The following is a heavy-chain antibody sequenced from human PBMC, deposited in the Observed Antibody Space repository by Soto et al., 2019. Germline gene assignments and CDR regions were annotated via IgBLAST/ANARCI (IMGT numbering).Heavy chain of an antibody. Sequence: PSQTLSITCAISGDSVSSNSAAWNWIRQSPSRGLEWLGRTYYRSKWYNDYAVSVKSRITINPDTSKNQFSLQLNSVTPEDTAVYYCARDLLIVVVPAARDAFDIWGQGTMVTVSS. D-gene: IGHD2-2*01. V-gene: IGHV6-1*01. CDR3: ARDLLIVVVPAARDAFDI. J-gene: IGHJ3*02. CDR2: TYYRSKWYN. CDR1: GDSVSSNSAA.